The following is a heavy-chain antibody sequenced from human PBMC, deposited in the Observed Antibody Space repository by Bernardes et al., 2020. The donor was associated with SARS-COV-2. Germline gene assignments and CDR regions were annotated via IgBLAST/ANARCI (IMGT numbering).Heavy chain of an antibody. CDR2: ISTSGDST. J-gene: IGHJ3*01. CDR3: AKGRSLDAFDF. CDR1: GFTFITYA. Sequence: GGSLSLSCAASGFTFITYAMSWFRQAPGKGLEWVSLISTSGDSTYYADSVKGRFTISRDNSKNTVFLQMNSRRAEDTAVYHCAKGRSLDAFDFWGQGTMVTVSS. V-gene: IGHV3-23*01.